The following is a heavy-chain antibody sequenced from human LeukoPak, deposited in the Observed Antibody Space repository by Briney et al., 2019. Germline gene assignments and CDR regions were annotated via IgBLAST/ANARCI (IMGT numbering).Heavy chain of an antibody. J-gene: IGHJ4*02. V-gene: IGHV3-30-3*01. D-gene: IGHD3-10*01. CDR2: ISYDGSNK. Sequence: GGSLRLSCAASGFTFSSYAMHWVRQAPGKGLEWVAVISYDGSNKYYADSVKGRFTISRDNSKNTLYLQMNSLRAEDTAVYYCARDSGYFDYWGQGTLVTVSS. CDR3: ARDSGYFDY. CDR1: GFTFSSYA.